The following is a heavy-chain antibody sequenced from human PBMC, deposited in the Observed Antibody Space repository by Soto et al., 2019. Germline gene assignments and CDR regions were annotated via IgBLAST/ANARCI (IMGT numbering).Heavy chain of an antibody. CDR1: GYTFTGYY. D-gene: IGHD6-6*01. CDR3: ARDQLAAIDY. Sequence: ASVKVSCTASGYTFTGYYMPWVRQAPGQGLEWMGWINPNSGGTNYAQKLQGRVTMTRDTSISTAYMELSRLRSDDTAVYYCARDQLAAIDYWGQGTLVTVSS. V-gene: IGHV1-2*02. CDR2: INPNSGGT. J-gene: IGHJ4*02.